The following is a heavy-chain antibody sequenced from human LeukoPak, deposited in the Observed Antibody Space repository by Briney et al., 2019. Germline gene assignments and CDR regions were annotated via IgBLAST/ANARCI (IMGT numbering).Heavy chain of an antibody. CDR2: IYYSGST. J-gene: IGHJ4*02. D-gene: IGHD2-21*01. CDR1: GGSINNYY. Sequence: SETLSLTCTVSGGSINNYYWGWIRQPPGKGLEWIGYIYYSGSTNYNPSLKSRVTISVDTSKNQFSLKLSSVTAADTAVYYCARGWGYFDYWGQGTLVTVSS. CDR3: ARGWGYFDY. V-gene: IGHV4-59*01.